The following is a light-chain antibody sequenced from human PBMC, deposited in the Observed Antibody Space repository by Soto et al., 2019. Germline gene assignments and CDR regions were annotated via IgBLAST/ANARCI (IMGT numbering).Light chain of an antibody. CDR3: QQYNNRPRT. CDR2: GAS. CDR1: QSVSSN. J-gene: IGKJ1*01. V-gene: IGKV3-15*01. Sequence: EIVMTQSPATLSVSPGERATLSCRASQSVSSNLAWYQHKPGQAPRLLMYGASTRATGIPVRFSGSGSGTEFTLTISRLQSEDFAAYYFQQYNNRPRTFGQGTKVEIK.